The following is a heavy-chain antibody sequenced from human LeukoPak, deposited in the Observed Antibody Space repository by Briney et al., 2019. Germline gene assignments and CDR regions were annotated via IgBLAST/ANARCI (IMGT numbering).Heavy chain of an antibody. CDR1: GGSISSYY. V-gene: IGHV4-59*01. D-gene: IGHD1-1*01. Sequence: SETLSLTCTVSGGSISSYYWSWIRQSPGKGLEWIGYIYYSGSTNYNPSLKSRVTISVDTSKNQFSLKLSSVTAADTAVYYCARVGDWNDLVYWGREPWSPSPQ. J-gene: IGHJ4*02. CDR3: ARVGDWNDLVY. CDR2: IYYSGST.